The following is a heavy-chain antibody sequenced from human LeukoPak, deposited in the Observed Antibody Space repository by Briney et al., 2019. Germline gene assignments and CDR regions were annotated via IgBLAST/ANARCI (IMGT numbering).Heavy chain of an antibody. CDR2: IIPIFGAA. CDR1: GGTFSSYA. D-gene: IGHD3-3*01. CDR3: ARAATSILGVVIVWFDP. Sequence: SVKVSCMASGGTFSSYAISWVRQAPGQGLEWMGGIIPIFGAANYAQKFQGRVTITADESTSTAYMELSSLRSEDTAVYYCARAATSILGVVIVWFDPWGQGTLVTVSS. J-gene: IGHJ5*02. V-gene: IGHV1-69*13.